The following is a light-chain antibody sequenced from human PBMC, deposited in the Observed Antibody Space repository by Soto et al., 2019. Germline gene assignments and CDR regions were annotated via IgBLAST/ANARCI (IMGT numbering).Light chain of an antibody. V-gene: IGKV1-5*01. J-gene: IGKJ1*01. CDR2: DAS. CDR3: QQYNGYSGT. CDR1: QSISSW. Sequence: VNISPATLSAKIGDRVTITCRASQSISSWLTWYQPKPGKAPKLRIYDASSLESGVPSRFSGSGSGTEFTLTISSLQPDDFATYYCQQYNGYSGTFGHRTNV.